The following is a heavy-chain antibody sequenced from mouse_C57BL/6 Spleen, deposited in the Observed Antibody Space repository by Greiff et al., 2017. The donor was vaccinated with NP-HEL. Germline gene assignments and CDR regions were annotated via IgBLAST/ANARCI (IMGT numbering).Heavy chain of an antibody. V-gene: IGHV1-64*01. CDR3: ARRGLSYGSSYGDY. CDR2: IHPNSGST. Sequence: QVQLQQPGAELVKPGASVKLSCKASGYTFTSYWMHWVKQRPGQGLEWIGMIHPNSGSTNYNEKFKSKATLTVDKSSSTAYMQLSSLTSEDSAVYYGARRGLSYGSSYGDYWGQGTTLTVSS. J-gene: IGHJ2*01. CDR1: GYTFTSYW. D-gene: IGHD1-1*01.